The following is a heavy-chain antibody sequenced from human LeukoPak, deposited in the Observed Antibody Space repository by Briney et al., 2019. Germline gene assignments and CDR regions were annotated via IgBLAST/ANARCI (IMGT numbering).Heavy chain of an antibody. CDR3: AKDSTKGYYDSSGYYSFDY. D-gene: IGHD3-22*01. CDR2: ISGSGGST. CDR1: GFTFSSYA. J-gene: IGHJ4*02. V-gene: IGHV3-23*01. Sequence: PGGSLRLSCAASGFTFSSYAMSWVRQAPGKGLEWVSAISGSGGSTYYADSVKGRFTISRDNSKNTLYLQMNSLRAEDTAVYYCAKDSTKGYYDSSGYYSFDYWGQGTLVTVSP.